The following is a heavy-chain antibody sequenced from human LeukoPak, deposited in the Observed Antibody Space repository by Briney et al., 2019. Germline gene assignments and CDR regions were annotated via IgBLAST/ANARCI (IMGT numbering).Heavy chain of an antibody. V-gene: IGHV3-21*01. CDR1: GFTFRSYS. CDR2: ITGSGNGI. D-gene: IGHD2-15*01. J-gene: IGHJ5*02. Sequence: GGSLRLSCAASGFTFRSYSMNWVRQAPGKGLEWVSSITGSGNGIDYADSVKGRFTISRDNAKNSLFLQMNSLRDEDTAVYYCARDRRHCSGGSCYYNWFDPWGQGTLVTVSS. CDR3: ARDRRHCSGGSCYYNWFDP.